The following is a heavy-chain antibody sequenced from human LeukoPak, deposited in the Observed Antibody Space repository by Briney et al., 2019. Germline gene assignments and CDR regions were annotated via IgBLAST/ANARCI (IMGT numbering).Heavy chain of an antibody. V-gene: IGHV5-51*01. J-gene: IGHJ3*02. D-gene: IGHD6-13*01. Sequence: GESLKISCKASGYNFDTYWIGWVRQMPGKGLEGMGIVYPDDSDSRYNPSFQDHVTVSVDKSITTTYLHWSSLKASDTAMYYCAIPIAAAATEAFDIWGQGTMVTVSS. CDR2: VYPDDSDS. CDR3: AIPIAAAATEAFDI. CDR1: GYNFDTYW.